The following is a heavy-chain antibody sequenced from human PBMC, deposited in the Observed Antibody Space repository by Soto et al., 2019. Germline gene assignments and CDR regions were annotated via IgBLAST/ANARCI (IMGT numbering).Heavy chain of an antibody. CDR1: GVSISSGGYY. V-gene: IGHV4-31*03. Sequence: SETLSLTCTVSGVSISSGGYYWSWIRQHPGKGLEWIGYIYYSGSTYYNPSLKSRVTISVDTSKNQFSLKLSSVTAADTAVYYCARYKRSPSIYDSSGYSDHWGQGTLVTVSS. D-gene: IGHD3-22*01. J-gene: IGHJ4*02. CDR2: IYYSGST. CDR3: ARYKRSPSIYDSSGYSDH.